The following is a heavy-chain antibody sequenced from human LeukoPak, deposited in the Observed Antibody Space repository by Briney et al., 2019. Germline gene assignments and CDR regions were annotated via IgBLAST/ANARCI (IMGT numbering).Heavy chain of an antibody. J-gene: IGHJ5*02. Sequence: GGSLRLSCAASGFTVSSNYMSWVRQAPGKGLEWVSVIYSGGSTYYADSVKGRFTISRDNSKNTLYLQMNSLRAEDTAVYHCASEPHWGYLGSWGQGTLVTVSS. CDR3: ASEPHWGYLGS. D-gene: IGHD3-16*01. CDR2: IYSGGST. V-gene: IGHV3-53*01. CDR1: GFTVSSNY.